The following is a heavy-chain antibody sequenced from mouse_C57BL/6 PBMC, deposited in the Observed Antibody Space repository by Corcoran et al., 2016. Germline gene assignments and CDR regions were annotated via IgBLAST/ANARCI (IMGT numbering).Heavy chain of an antibody. D-gene: IGHD2-2*01. J-gene: IGHJ2*01. Sequence: EVQLQQSGPELVKPGASVKIPCKASGYTFTDYNMAWVKKRHGKSLEWIGDIHPNNGGTIYNQKLQGKATLTVDKSSSTAYMEIRSLTSEATAVEYCARVVTTGFDYWGQGTTLTVSS. CDR2: IHPNNGGT. V-gene: IGHV1-18*01. CDR1: GYTFTDYN. CDR3: ARVVTTGFDY.